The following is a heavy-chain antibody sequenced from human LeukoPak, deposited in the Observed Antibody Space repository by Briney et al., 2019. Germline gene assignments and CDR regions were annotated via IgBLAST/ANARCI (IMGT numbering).Heavy chain of an antibody. CDR1: GYTFTSYD. V-gene: IGHV1-8*01. J-gene: IGHJ4*02. Sequence: ASVKVSCKASGYTFTSYDINWLRQATGQGLEWMGWMNPNSGNTGYAQKFQGRVTMTRNTSISTAYMELSSLRSEDTAVYYCARAPLSGSGPGGARDYWGQGTLVTVSS. CDR3: ARAPLSGSGPGGARDY. D-gene: IGHD3-10*01. CDR2: MNPNSGNT.